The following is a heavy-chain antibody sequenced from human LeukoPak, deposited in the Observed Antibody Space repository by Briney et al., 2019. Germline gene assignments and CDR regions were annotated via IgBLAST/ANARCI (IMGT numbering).Heavy chain of an antibody. Sequence: GESLKISCKGSGYIFTSYWIGWVRQMPGKGLEWMGIIYPGDSDTRYSPSFQGQVTISADKSISTAYLQWSSLKASDTAMYYCARQGMYSSSWYLDAFDIWGQGTMVTVSS. CDR3: ARQGMYSSSWYLDAFDI. CDR2: IYPGDSDT. J-gene: IGHJ3*02. V-gene: IGHV5-51*01. CDR1: GYIFTSYW. D-gene: IGHD6-13*01.